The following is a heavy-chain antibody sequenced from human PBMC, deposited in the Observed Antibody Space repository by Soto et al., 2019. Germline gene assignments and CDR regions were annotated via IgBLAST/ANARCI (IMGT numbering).Heavy chain of an antibody. V-gene: IGHV3-23*01. CDR2: ISGSGGST. CDR3: AKDLRNIVVVPAFDP. J-gene: IGHJ5*02. D-gene: IGHD2-2*01. CDR1: GFTFSSYA. Sequence: GGSLRLSCAASGFTFSSYAMSWARQAPGKGLEWVSAISGSGGSTYYADSVKGRFTISRDNSKNTLYLQMNSLRAEDTAVYYCAKDLRNIVVVPAFDPWGQGTLVTVS.